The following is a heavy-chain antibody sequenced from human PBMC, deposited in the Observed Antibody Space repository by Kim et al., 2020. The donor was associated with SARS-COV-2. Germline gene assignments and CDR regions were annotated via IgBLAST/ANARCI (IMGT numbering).Heavy chain of an antibody. CDR1: GGSFSGYY. V-gene: IGHV4-34*01. Sequence: SETLSLTCAVYGGSFSGYYWSWIRQPPGKGLEWVGEINHSGSTNYNPSLKSRGTTTVYTSKNQSCLRLSSVTAADTAVEYCARARQQLRVPGSSAFDIWGPGTMVTLSS. CDR3: ARARQQLRVPGSSAFDI. CDR2: INHSGST. D-gene: IGHD6-13*01. J-gene: IGHJ3*02.